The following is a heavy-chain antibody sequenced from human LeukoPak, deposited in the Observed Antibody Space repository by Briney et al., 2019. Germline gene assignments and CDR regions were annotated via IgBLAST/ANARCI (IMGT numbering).Heavy chain of an antibody. CDR2: IIPIFGTA. Sequence: SVKVSCKASGGTFSSYAISWVRQAPGQGLEWMGGIIPIFGTANYAQKFQGRVTITADESTSTAYMELSSLRSEDTAVYYCARALPGYGTSYLYYYYGMDVWSQGTTVTVSS. V-gene: IGHV1-69*13. CDR1: GGTFSSYA. D-gene: IGHD2-15*01. J-gene: IGHJ6*02. CDR3: ARALPGYGTSYLYYYYGMDV.